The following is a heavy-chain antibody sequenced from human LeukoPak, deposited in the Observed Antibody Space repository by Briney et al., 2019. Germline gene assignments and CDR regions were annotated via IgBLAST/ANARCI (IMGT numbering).Heavy chain of an antibody. CDR2: ISGDGGST. CDR1: VFTFDDYA. CDR3: AKDKRAAMVGYAFDI. V-gene: IGHV3-43*02. Sequence: PGGSLRLSCAASVFTFDDYAMHWVRQAPGKGLEWVSLISGDGGSTYYADSVKGRFTISRDNSKNSLYLQMNSLRTEDTALYYCAKDKRAAMVGYAFDIWGQGTMVTVSS. J-gene: IGHJ3*02. D-gene: IGHD5-18*01.